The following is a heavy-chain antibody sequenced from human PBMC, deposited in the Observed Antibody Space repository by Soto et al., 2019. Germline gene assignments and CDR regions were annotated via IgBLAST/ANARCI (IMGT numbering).Heavy chain of an antibody. CDR2: IYYSGST. CDR3: ARDQNYDFWSGYYGYGMDV. CDR1: GGSVSSGSYY. D-gene: IGHD3-3*01. Sequence: ETLSLTCTVSGGSVSSGSYYWSWIRQPPGKGLEWIGYIYYSGSTNYNPSLKSRVTISVDTSKNQFSLKLSSVTAADTAVYYCARDQNYDFWSGYYGYGMDVWGQGTTVTVSS. J-gene: IGHJ6*02. V-gene: IGHV4-61*01.